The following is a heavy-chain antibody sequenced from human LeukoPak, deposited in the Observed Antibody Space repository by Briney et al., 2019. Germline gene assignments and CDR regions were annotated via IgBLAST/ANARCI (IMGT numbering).Heavy chain of an antibody. D-gene: IGHD6-13*01. CDR3: AIDIAAAGTDPFDY. CDR2: ISYDGSNK. V-gene: IGHV3-30*01. Sequence: SGGSLRLSCAASGFTFSSYAMHWVRQAPGKGLEWVAVISYDGSNKYYADSVKGRFTISRDNSKNTLYLQMNSLRAEDTAVYYCAIDIAAAGTDPFDYWGQGTLVTVSS. J-gene: IGHJ4*02. CDR1: GFTFSSYA.